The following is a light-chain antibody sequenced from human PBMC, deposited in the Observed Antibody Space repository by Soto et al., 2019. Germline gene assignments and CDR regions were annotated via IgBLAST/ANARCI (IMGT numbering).Light chain of an antibody. Sequence: ETVLTQSPDTLSLSTGERATLSCRASRSISPYLAWYKQKPGQAPRLLIYEALNRATGIPARFSGSGSGTDFTHTISSLEPEEFAVYYCQQRNNRPLTFGGGTKVEIK. CDR2: EAL. CDR3: QQRNNRPLT. CDR1: RSISPY. J-gene: IGKJ4*02. V-gene: IGKV3-11*01.